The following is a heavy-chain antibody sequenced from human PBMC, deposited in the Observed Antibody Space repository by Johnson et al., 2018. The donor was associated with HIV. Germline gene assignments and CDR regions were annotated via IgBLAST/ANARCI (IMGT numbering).Heavy chain of an antibody. CDR3: ARDRGYWDAFDV. J-gene: IGHJ3*01. Sequence: VLLVESGGGLVKPGGSLRLSCGASGFTFSSNYMSWVRQAPGKGLEWVSVISSGGTIYYADSVKGRFSISRDNAKNSLYLQMKSLRAEDTAVYYCARDRGYWDAFDVWGQGTMVTVSS. V-gene: IGHV3-69-1*01. D-gene: IGHD3-22*01. CDR2: ISSGGTI. CDR1: GFTFSSNY.